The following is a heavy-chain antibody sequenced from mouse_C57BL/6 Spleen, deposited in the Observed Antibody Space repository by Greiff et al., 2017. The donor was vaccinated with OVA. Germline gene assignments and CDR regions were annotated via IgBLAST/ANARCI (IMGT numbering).Heavy chain of an antibody. Sequence: VQLQQSGPELVKPGASVKISCKASGYSFTGYYMNWVKQSPEKSLEWIGEINPSTGGTTYNQKFKAKATLTVDKSSSTAYMQLKSLTSEDSAVYYCARSYITTGYAMDYWGQGTSVTVSS. CDR1: GYSFTGYY. CDR2: INPSTGGT. D-gene: IGHD1-1*01. J-gene: IGHJ4*01. V-gene: IGHV1-42*01. CDR3: ARSYITTGYAMDY.